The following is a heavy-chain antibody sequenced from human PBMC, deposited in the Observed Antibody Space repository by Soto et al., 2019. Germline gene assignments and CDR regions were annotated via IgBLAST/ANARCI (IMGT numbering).Heavy chain of an antibody. D-gene: IGHD5-12*01. J-gene: IGHJ3*02. Sequence: QVQLVQSGAGVKKPGSSVKVSCKASGGTFSSYAISWVRQAPGQGLEWMGGIIPIFGTANYAQKFQGRVTITADESTSTAYMELSSLRSEDTAVYYCARDWLKRDGYNGGAFDIWGQGTMVTVSS. CDR2: IIPIFGTA. CDR3: ARDWLKRDGYNGGAFDI. CDR1: GGTFSSYA. V-gene: IGHV1-69*01.